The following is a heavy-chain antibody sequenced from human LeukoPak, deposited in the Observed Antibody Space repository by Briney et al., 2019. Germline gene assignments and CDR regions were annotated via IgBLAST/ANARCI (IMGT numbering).Heavy chain of an antibody. Sequence: KPSETLSLTCTVSGDSISSGNYWSWIRQHPGKGLEWIGYIYYSGSTYYNPSLKSRVTISVDTSKNQFSLKLSSVTAADTAVYYCANSVGVVLLYYWGQGTLVTVSS. CDR3: ANSVGVVLLYY. V-gene: IGHV4-31*03. J-gene: IGHJ4*02. CDR2: IYYSGST. D-gene: IGHD2-21*01. CDR1: GDSISSGNY.